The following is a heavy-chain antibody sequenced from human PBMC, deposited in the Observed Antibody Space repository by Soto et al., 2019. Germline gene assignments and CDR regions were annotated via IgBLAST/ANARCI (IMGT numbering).Heavy chain of an antibody. CDR2: IYYSGST. D-gene: IGHD3-22*01. CDR3: ARVYYDSSGPPRVDAFDI. V-gene: IGHV4-31*03. CDR1: GGSISSGGYY. Sequence: QVQLQESGPGLVKPSQTLSLTCTVSGGSISSGGYYWSWIRQHPGKGLEWIGYIYYSGSTYYNPSLKNRVTILVDTSKNPFSLKLSSVTAADTAVYYCARVYYDSSGPPRVDAFDIWGQGTMVTVSS. J-gene: IGHJ3*02.